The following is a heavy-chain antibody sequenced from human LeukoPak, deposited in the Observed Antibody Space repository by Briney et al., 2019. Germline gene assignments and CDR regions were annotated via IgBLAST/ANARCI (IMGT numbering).Heavy chain of an antibody. J-gene: IGHJ4*02. CDR3: ARGDTMIVVGSHPYYFDY. D-gene: IGHD3-22*01. CDR1: GFTFSSYA. V-gene: IGHV3-30-3*01. CDR2: ISYDGSNK. Sequence: GGSLRLSCAASGFTFSSYAMHWVRQAPGKGLEWVAVISYDGSNKYYADSVKSRFTISRDNSKNTLYLQMNSLRAEDTAVYYCARGDTMIVVGSHPYYFDYWGQGTLVTVSS.